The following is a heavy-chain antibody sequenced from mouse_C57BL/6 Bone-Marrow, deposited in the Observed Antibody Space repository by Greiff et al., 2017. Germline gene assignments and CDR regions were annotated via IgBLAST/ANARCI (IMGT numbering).Heavy chain of an antibody. D-gene: IGHD1-1*01. V-gene: IGHV5-9-1*02. Sequence: EVKLVESGAGLVKPGGSLKLSCAASGFTFSSYAMSWVRQTPEKRLEWVAYISSGGDYIYYADTVKGRFPISRDNARNTLYLQMSSLKSEYTAMYYGTKLLRCYWYFDVWGTGTTVTVSA. CDR1: GFTFSSYA. CDR2: ISSGGDYI. J-gene: IGHJ1*03. CDR3: TKLLRCYWYFDV.